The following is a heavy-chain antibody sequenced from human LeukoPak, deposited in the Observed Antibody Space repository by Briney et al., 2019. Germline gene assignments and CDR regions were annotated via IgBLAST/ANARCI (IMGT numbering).Heavy chain of an antibody. J-gene: IGHJ6*03. Sequence: PGGSLRLSCAASGFSFSRYWMSWVRQAPGKGLEWVANIKQDGSEKNYVESVKGRFTISRDNAKNSLYLQMNSLRAEDTALYHCAREKEEDYYYYYMDVWGKGTTVTISS. V-gene: IGHV3-7*03. CDR3: AREKEEDYYYYYMDV. CDR2: IKQDGSEK. CDR1: GFSFSRYW.